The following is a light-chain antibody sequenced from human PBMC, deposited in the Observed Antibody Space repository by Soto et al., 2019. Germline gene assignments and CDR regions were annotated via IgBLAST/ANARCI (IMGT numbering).Light chain of an antibody. Sequence: QSVLTQPPSASGSPGQSVTISRTGTSSDVGGYDYVSWYQQHPGKAPKLMIYDVTKRPSGVPDRFSGSKSANTASLTVSGLQAEDEADYYCSSYAGTHIVFVTGTKVTVL. V-gene: IGLV2-8*01. CDR2: DVT. CDR3: SSYAGTHIV. CDR1: SSDVGGYDY. J-gene: IGLJ1*01.